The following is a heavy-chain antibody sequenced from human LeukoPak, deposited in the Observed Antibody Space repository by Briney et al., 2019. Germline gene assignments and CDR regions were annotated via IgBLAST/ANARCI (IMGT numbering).Heavy chain of an antibody. Sequence: GGSLRLSCVAPGFTFSSYWMSWVRQAPGAGLEWVANIKQDGSEKYYVDSVKGRFTISRDNAKNSLYLQMNSLRSEDTAVYYCARTRRRVVRGTYYFDYWGQGTLVTVSS. V-gene: IGHV3-7*03. J-gene: IGHJ4*02. D-gene: IGHD3-10*01. CDR3: ARTRRRVVRGTYYFDY. CDR1: GFTFSSYW. CDR2: IKQDGSEK.